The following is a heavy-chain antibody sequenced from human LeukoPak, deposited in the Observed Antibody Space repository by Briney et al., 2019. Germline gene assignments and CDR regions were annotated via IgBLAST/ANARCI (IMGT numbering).Heavy chain of an antibody. J-gene: IGHJ4*02. CDR3: AKDYEEDIVVVVAASSPVY. CDR1: GFTFSSYG. V-gene: IGHV3-30*18. CDR2: ISYDGSNK. Sequence: PGRSLRLSCAASGFTFSSYGMHWVRQAPGKGLEWVAVISYDGSNKYYADSVKGRFTISRDNSKNTLYLQMNSLRAEDTAVYYCAKDYEEDIVVVVAASSPVYWGQGTLVTVSS. D-gene: IGHD2-15*01.